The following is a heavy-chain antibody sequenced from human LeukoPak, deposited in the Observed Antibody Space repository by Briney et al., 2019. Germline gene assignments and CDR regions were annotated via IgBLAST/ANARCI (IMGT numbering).Heavy chain of an antibody. V-gene: IGHV3-74*01. CDR2: INSDGSST. Sequence: GGSLRLSCAASGFTFRSYWMHWVRQAPGKGLVWVSRINSDGSSTTYADFVKGRFTISRDNAKNTLYLQMNSLRAEDTAVYYCARGLGATYFDSWGQGTLDTVSS. CDR3: ARGLGATYFDS. D-gene: IGHD1-26*01. J-gene: IGHJ4*02. CDR1: GFTFRSYW.